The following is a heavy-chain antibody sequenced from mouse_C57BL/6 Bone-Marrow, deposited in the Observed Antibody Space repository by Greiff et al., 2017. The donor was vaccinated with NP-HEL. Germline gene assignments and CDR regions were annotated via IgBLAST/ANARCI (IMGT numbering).Heavy chain of an antibody. Sequence: DVQLQESGGDLVKPGGSLKLSCAASGFTFSSYGMSWVRQTPDKRLEWVATISSGGSYTYYPDSVKGRFTISRDNAKNTLYLQMSSLKSEDTAMYYCARGLYFDYWGQGTTLTVSS. CDR3: ARGLYFDY. CDR1: GFTFSSYG. V-gene: IGHV5-6*01. CDR2: ISSGGSYT. J-gene: IGHJ2*01.